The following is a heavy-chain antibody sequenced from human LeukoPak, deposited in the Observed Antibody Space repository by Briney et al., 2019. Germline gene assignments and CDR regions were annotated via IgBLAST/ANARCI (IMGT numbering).Heavy chain of an antibody. V-gene: IGHV3-7*02. CDR2: IKQDGSEK. D-gene: IGHD2-2*01. J-gene: IGHJ5*02. CDR3: ARGLVVVVPAASDYWFDP. CDR1: GFTFTTYW. Sequence: GGSLRLSCAASGFTFTTYWMAWVRQAPGKGLEWMANIKQDGSEKYYVDSVKGRFTISRDNAKNSLYLQMNSLRAEDTAVYYCARGLVVVVPAASDYWFDPWGQGTLVTVSS.